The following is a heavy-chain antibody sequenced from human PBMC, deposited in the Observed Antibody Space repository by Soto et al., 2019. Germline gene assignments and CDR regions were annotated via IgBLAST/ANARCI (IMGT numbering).Heavy chain of an antibody. CDR2: IKTNADGATT. D-gene: IGHD2-2*03. CDR3: TTHVLQVSDWIMFFDY. CDR1: GFNFNNAW. Sequence: EVPLVQSGGGLGRPGGSLRLSCAASGFNFNNAWMSWVRQAPGKGLEWVGRIKTNADGATTDYAAPVKGRFTISRDDSEKTLYLQMSSLRTDDTAVYFCTTHVLQVSDWIMFFDYWGQGVLVTVSS. V-gene: IGHV3-15*01. J-gene: IGHJ4*02.